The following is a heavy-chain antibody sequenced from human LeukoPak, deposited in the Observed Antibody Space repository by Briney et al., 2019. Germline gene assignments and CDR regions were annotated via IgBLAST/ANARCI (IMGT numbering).Heavy chain of an antibody. CDR3: AKAEWFGELYPPDYYYGMDV. V-gene: IGHV3-33*06. D-gene: IGHD3-10*01. Sequence: GRSLRLSCIASGFTFTSYVIHWVRQAPGKGLEWVAVVWFDGNNNYHAEFVKGRFTVSRDDSKNTLYLQMNSLRAEDTAVYYCAKAEWFGELYPPDYYYGMDVWGQGTTVTVSS. CDR2: VWFDGNNN. CDR1: GFTFTSYV. J-gene: IGHJ6*02.